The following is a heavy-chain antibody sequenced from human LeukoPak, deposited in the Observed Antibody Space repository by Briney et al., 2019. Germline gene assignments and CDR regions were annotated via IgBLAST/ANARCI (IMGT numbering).Heavy chain of an antibody. CDR2: ISSSSSYI. CDR1: GFTFSSYS. D-gene: IGHD1-26*01. Sequence: PGGSLRLSCAASGFTFSSYSMNWVRQAPGKGLEWVSSISSSSSYIYYADSVKGRFTISRDNAKNSLYLQMNSLRAEDTAVYYCARAPSGSYYFDYWGQGTVVTVSS. V-gene: IGHV3-21*01. CDR3: ARAPSGSYYFDY. J-gene: IGHJ4*02.